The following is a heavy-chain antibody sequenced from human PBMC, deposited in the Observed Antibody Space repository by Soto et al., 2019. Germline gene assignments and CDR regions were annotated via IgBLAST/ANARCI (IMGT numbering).Heavy chain of an antibody. J-gene: IGHJ5*02. V-gene: IGHV3-11*01. CDR3: ARDLRAVGMASRFDP. D-gene: IGHD6-13*01. CDR1: GFTFGDYY. CDR2: IGNRGTGI. Sequence: QVQLVEAGGGLVKPGGSLRLSCAASGFTFGDYYMTWIRQAPGKGLEWVSFIGNRGTGIYYADSVKGRFTIFRDNAKNSWYLQMNSLSAEDTAMYYCARDLRAVGMASRFDPWGQGTLVTVSS.